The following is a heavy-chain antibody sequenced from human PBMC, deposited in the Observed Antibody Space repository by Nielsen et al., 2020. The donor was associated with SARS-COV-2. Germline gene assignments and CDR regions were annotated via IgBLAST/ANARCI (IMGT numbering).Heavy chain of an antibody. V-gene: IGHV3-23*01. CDR2: ISGGDDST. CDR3: AKHRLGHFYDSIDY. Sequence: GESLKISCAASGFTFNNYHMSWVRQAPEKGLEWVSSISGGDDSTYYADSVKGRFTISRDNSKNTLYLQMNSLRAEDTAVYYCAKHRLGHFYDSIDYWGQGNLVTVAS. D-gene: IGHD3-22*01. CDR1: GFTFNNYH. J-gene: IGHJ4*02.